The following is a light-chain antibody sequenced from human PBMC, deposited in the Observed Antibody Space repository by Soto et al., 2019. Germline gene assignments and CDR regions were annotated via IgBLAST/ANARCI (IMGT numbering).Light chain of an antibody. CDR2: EVT. CDR3: SSYASSSSYV. J-gene: IGLJ1*01. Sequence: QSVLTQPASVSGSPGQSITISCTGTSSDVGGYNHVSWYQIHPGKAPKLIIYEVTSRPSGVSYRFSDSKSGNSASLTISGLQAEDEADYYCSSYASSSSYVFGGGTKVTVL. CDR1: SSDVGGYNH. V-gene: IGLV2-14*01.